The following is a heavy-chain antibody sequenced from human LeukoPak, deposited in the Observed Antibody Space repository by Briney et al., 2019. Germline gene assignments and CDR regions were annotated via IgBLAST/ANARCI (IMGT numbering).Heavy chain of an antibody. V-gene: IGHV4-34*01. CDR2: INHSGST. CDR3: ARGSNSSSSRVDY. D-gene: IGHD6-6*01. CDR1: GGSISSYY. Sequence: SETLSLTCTVSGGSISSYYWSWIRQPPGKGLEWIGEINHSGSTNYNPSLKSRVTISVDTSKNQFSLKLSSVTAADTAVYYCARGSNSSSSRVDYWGQGTLVTISS. J-gene: IGHJ4*02.